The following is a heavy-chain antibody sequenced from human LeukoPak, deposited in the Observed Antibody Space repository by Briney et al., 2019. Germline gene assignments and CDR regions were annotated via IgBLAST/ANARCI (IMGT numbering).Heavy chain of an antibody. CDR3: ARGNRRFGELFYYYYYMDV. CDR2: INTNTGNP. V-gene: IGHV7-4-1*02. Sequence: ASVKVSCKASGYTFTSYAMNWVRQAPGQGLEWKGWINTNTGNPTYAQGFTGRFVFSLDTSVSTAYLQISSLKAEDTAVYYCARGNRRFGELFYYYYYMDVWGKGTTVTVSS. CDR1: GYTFTSYA. D-gene: IGHD3-10*01. J-gene: IGHJ6*03.